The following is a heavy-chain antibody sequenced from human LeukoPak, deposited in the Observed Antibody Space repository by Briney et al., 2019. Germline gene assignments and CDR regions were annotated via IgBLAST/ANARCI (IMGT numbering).Heavy chain of an antibody. D-gene: IGHD1-14*01. Sequence: GGSLRLSCAASGFNFSIYSMNWVRQAPGKGLEWVSYITRSSTTIYYADSVKGRFTISRDNAKNSLYLQMSSLRAEDTAVYYCARGGVRRGWYDYWGQGTLVTVSS. CDR2: ITRSSTTI. J-gene: IGHJ4*02. CDR3: ARGGVRRGWYDY. V-gene: IGHV3-48*01. CDR1: GFNFSIYS.